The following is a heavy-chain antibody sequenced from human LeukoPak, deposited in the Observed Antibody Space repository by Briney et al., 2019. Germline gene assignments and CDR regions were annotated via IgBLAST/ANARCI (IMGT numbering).Heavy chain of an antibody. Sequence: ASVKVSCKASGYTFTGYCMHWVRQAPGQGLEWMGWINPNSGGTNYAQKFQGRVTMTRDTSISTAYMELSRLRSDDTAVYYCARNYDFWSGFDPWGQGTLVTVSS. J-gene: IGHJ5*02. V-gene: IGHV1-2*02. D-gene: IGHD3-3*01. CDR2: INPNSGGT. CDR1: GYTFTGYC. CDR3: ARNYDFWSGFDP.